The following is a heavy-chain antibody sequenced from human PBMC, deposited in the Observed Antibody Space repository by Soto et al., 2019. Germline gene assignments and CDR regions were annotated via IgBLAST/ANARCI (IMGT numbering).Heavy chain of an antibody. Sequence: VHLLESGGGLIQPGGSLRLSCGASGFTFGTYGMGWVRQAPGKGLEWVSTITGGNTYYAASVKGRFTISRDNSKNTLYLQMSSLRAEDTALYYCAKDKERGGYDSDFDSWGQGTLVTVSS. CDR1: GFTFGTYG. V-gene: IGHV3-23*01. CDR2: ITGGNT. D-gene: IGHD3-3*01. CDR3: AKDKERGGYDSDFDS. J-gene: IGHJ4*02.